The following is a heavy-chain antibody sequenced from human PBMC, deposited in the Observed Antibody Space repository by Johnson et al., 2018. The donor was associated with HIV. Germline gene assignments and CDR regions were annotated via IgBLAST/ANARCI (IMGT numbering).Heavy chain of an antibody. Sequence: QVQLVESGGGLVQPGGSLRLSCAASGFTFSDYYINWIRQAPGKGLEWVSYIDSSGSGIYYADSVKGRFTISRDNAKNSLYLQMHSLRAEDTAVYYCVCLRAWTFDIWGQGTMVTVSS. D-gene: IGHD3-10*01. V-gene: IGHV3-11*04. J-gene: IGHJ3*02. CDR3: VCLRAWTFDI. CDR1: GFTFSDYY. CDR2: IDSSGSGI.